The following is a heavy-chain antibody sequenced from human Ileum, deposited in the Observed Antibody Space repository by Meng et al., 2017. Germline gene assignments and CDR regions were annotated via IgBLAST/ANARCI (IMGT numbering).Heavy chain of an antibody. CDR2: ISFDGSFR. J-gene: IGHJ3*01. V-gene: IGHV3-30*09. CDR1: GFTLTTYS. CDR3: AREGGGDYTDPGRAFDV. Sequence: GESLKISCAASGFTLTTYSMHWVRQAPGKGLEWVAVISFDGSFRLYADSVKGRFALSKDNSKNTLFLQMNSLRAEDTAAYYCAREGGGDYTDPGRAFDVWGQGTMVTVSS. D-gene: IGHD4-17*01.